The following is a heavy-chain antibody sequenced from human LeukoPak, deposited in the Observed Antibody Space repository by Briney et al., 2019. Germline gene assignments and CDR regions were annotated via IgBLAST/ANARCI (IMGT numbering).Heavy chain of an antibody. V-gene: IGHV3-23*01. D-gene: IGHD5-18*01. Sequence: GGSLRLSCAASGFTFSSYAMSWVRQAPGKGLEWVSAISGSGGSTYYAESVKGRFTISRDNSKNTLYLQMNSLRVEDTAVYYCAKDMDAAMVTNYWGQGTLVTVSS. J-gene: IGHJ4*02. CDR3: AKDMDAAMVTNY. CDR2: ISGSGGST. CDR1: GFTFSSYA.